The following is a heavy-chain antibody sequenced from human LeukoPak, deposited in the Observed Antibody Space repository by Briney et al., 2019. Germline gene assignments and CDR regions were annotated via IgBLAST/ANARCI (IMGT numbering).Heavy chain of an antibody. CDR1: GFTFSSYT. D-gene: IGHD2-2*01. Sequence: GGSLRLSCAASGFTFSSYTMNWVRQAPGKGLEWVSYITSSGSTVYYADSVKGRFTISRDNAKNSLYLQMQGPTAEDTAVYFCARVGSSSKYYYYMDVWGKGTTVTVSS. J-gene: IGHJ6*03. V-gene: IGHV3-48*04. CDR3: ARVGSSSKYYYYMDV. CDR2: ITSSGSTV.